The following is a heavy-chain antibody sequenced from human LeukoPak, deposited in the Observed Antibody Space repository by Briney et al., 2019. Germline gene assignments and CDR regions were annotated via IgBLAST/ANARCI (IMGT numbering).Heavy chain of an antibody. CDR2: ISAYNGNT. J-gene: IGHJ4*02. D-gene: IGHD1-14*01. Sequence: ASVKVSCKASGYTFTSYGISWVRQAPGQGLEWMGWISAYNGNTNYAQKLQGRVTMTTDTSTSTVYMELRSLRSDDTAVYYCARDPGLTGTFDYWGQGTLVTVSS. CDR3: ARDPGLTGTFDY. V-gene: IGHV1-18*01. CDR1: GYTFTSYG.